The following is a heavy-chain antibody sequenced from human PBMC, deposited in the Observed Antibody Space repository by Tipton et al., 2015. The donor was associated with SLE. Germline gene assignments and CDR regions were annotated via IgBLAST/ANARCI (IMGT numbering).Heavy chain of an antibody. CDR1: GGSFSGYY. CDR3: ARERPGDSSGWYFDL. J-gene: IGHJ2*01. CDR2: IYYSGST. D-gene: IGHD6-19*01. Sequence: TLSLTCAVYGGSFSGYYWSWIRQPPGKGLEWIGYIYYSGSTNYNPSLKSRVTISVDTSKNQFSLKLSSVTAADTAVYYCARERPGDSSGWYFDLWGRGTLVTVSS. V-gene: IGHV4-59*01.